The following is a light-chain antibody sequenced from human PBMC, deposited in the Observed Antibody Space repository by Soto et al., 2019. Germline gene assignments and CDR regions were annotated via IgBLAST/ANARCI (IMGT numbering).Light chain of an antibody. V-gene: IGKV3-11*01. CDR3: QHRSIWPLT. CDR1: QSVSTF. CDR2: DAS. Sequence: EIVLTQSPATLSLSPGERASLSCRSSQSVSTFLAWYQQKPGQAPRLLIYDASNRATGIPARFSGSGSETDFTLNLSSLEPEDFAVYYCQHRSIWPLTFGGGTRVEI. J-gene: IGKJ4*01.